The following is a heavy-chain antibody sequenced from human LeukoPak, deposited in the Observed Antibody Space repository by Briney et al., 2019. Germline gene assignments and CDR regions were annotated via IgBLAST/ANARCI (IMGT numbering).Heavy chain of an antibody. CDR3: ARDRPHNWFDP. V-gene: IGHV3-74*01. CDR2: INNDGSDT. CDR1: GFTFSSYW. Sequence: QPGRSLRLSCTASGFTFSSYWMHWVRQAPGKGLVWVSYINNDGSDTSYADSVKGRFTISRDNAKNTLYLQMNSLRAEDTAVYYCARDRPHNWFDPWGQGTLVTVSS. D-gene: IGHD6-6*01. J-gene: IGHJ5*02.